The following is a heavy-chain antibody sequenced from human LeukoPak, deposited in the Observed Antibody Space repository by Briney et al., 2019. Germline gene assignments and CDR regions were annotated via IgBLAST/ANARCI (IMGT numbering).Heavy chain of an antibody. CDR1: GFTFSSYA. CDR3: ARVRSGWYEDY. V-gene: IGHV3-23*01. CDR2: ISGSGGST. J-gene: IGHJ4*02. D-gene: IGHD6-19*01. Sequence: PGGSLRLSCATSGFTFSSYAMSWVRQAPGKGLEWVSAISGSGGSTNYADSVKGRFTISRDNSKNTLYLQVNSLGAEDTAVYYCARVRSGWYEDYWGQGTLVTVSS.